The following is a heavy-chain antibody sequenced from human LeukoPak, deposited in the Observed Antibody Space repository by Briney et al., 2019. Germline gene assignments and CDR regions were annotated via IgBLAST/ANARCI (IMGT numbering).Heavy chain of an antibody. D-gene: IGHD3-16*01. CDR2: ISYDGSNK. V-gene: IGHV3-30*03. CDR3: ARDPQFGSRYYFDY. CDR1: GFTFSTYG. J-gene: IGHJ4*02. Sequence: GGSLRLSCAASGFTFSTYGMHWVRQAPGKGLEWVAVISYDGSNKYYGDSVKGRFTISRDNSKNTLYLQMNSLRAEDTAVYYCARDPQFGSRYYFDYWGQGTLVTVSS.